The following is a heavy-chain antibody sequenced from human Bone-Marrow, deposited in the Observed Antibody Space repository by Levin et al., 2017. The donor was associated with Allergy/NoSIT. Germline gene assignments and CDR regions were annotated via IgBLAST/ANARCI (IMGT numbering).Heavy chain of an antibody. CDR1: GFTFSDFY. CDR3: ARGFAY. Sequence: LSLTCEGAGFTFSDFYLSWIRQAPGKGLEWLSFISGRGDVTDYADSVKGRFTISRDNAKNSIYLQMDSLRVEDTALYFCARGFAYWGRGTQVTVSS. J-gene: IGHJ4*02. CDR2: ISGRGDVT. V-gene: IGHV3-11*01.